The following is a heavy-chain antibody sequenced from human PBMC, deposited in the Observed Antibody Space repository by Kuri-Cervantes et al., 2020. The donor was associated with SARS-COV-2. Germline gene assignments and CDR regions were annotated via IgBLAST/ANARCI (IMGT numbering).Heavy chain of an antibody. CDR3: SLDAFDY. CDR2: IVVGSGDT. V-gene: IGHV1-58*02. Sequence: SVKVSCKTSGFTFTGSTIQWVRQARGQGLEWIGWIVVGSGDTSYAQEFQDRVTITRDMSTATAYMELRTPRSEDTAVYFCSLDAFDYWGQGTLVTVSP. J-gene: IGHJ4*02. CDR1: GFTFTGST. D-gene: IGHD2-8*01.